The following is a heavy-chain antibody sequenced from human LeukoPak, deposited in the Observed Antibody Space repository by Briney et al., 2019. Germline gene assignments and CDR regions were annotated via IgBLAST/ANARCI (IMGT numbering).Heavy chain of an antibody. Sequence: SGGSLRLSCAASGFTFSSYSMNWVRQAPGKGLEWVSYISSSSSTIYYADSVKGRFTVSRDNAKNSLYLQMNSLRAEDTAVYYCARDPGKSALGYFDYWGQGTLVTVSS. CDR1: GFTFSSYS. CDR3: ARDPGKSALGYFDY. V-gene: IGHV3-48*01. CDR2: ISSSSSTI. J-gene: IGHJ4*02. D-gene: IGHD3-16*01.